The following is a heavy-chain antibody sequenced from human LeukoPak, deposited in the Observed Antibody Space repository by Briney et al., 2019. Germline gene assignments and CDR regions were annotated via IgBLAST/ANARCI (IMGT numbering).Heavy chain of an antibody. J-gene: IGHJ5*02. CDR2: INHSGST. V-gene: IGHV4-34*01. Sequence: SETLSLTCAVYGGSFSDYYWSWIRQPPGKGLEWIGEINHSGSTNYNPSLKSRVTISVDTSKNQFSLKLSSVTAADTAVYYCARGAYYDFWSGYPKYNWFDPWGQGTLVTVSS. D-gene: IGHD3-3*01. CDR1: GGSFSDYY. CDR3: ARGAYYDFWSGYPKYNWFDP.